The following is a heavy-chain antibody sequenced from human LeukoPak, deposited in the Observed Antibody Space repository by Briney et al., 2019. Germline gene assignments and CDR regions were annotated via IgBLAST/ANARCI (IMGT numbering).Heavy chain of an antibody. Sequence: PGGSLRLSCAASGLTLSSYEMNWVRQAPGKGLEWVSYISPSYTTLYADSVKGRFTISRDDAKNSLFLQMNSLRAEDTALYYCARDSELTGDRTDYWGQGTLVTVSS. J-gene: IGHJ4*02. V-gene: IGHV3-48*03. CDR1: GLTLSSYE. D-gene: IGHD1-7*01. CDR3: ARDSELTGDRTDY. CDR2: ISPSYTT.